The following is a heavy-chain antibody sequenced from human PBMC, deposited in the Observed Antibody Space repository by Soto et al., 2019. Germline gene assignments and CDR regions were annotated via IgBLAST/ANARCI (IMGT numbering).Heavy chain of an antibody. Sequence: QVRLVQSGAEVKRPGASVKVSCRASGYTFVDYALHWVRQAPGQGLEWVGWMNPKTGNIKSSHKFEDRVSITRDTATGTAYMELSGLRSEDTAVYFCTREAVVAENCFDPWGQGTLVTVSS. CDR2: MNPKTGNI. CDR1: GYTFVDYA. CDR3: TREAVVAENCFDP. D-gene: IGHD3-22*01. V-gene: IGHV1-3*01. J-gene: IGHJ5*02.